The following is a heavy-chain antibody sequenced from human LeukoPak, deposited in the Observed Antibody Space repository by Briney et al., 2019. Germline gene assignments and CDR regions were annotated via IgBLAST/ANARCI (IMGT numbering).Heavy chain of an antibody. J-gene: IGHJ3*02. CDR3: AKDRGYNWNPLPQKNVAFDI. CDR2: ISGSGGST. Sequence: PGGSLRLSCAASGFTFDDYAMSWVRQAPGKGLEWVSAISGSGGSTYYADSVKGRFTISRDNSKNTLYLQMNSLRAEDTAVYYCAKDRGYNWNPLPQKNVAFDIWGQGTMVTVSS. V-gene: IGHV3-23*01. CDR1: GFTFDDYA. D-gene: IGHD1-20*01.